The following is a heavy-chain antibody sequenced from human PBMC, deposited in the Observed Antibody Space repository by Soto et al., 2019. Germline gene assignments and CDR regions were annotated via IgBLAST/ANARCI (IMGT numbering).Heavy chain of an antibody. CDR3: ANLEAALSPYDSSGSVWYNWFDP. CDR1: GCSSISLS. V-gene: IGHV4-59*07. CDR2: FYYSVCT. D-gene: IGHD3-22*01. Sequence: SDTLSLTCSFPGCSSISLSLSWIRQPPGKGQEWPGYFYYSVCTPYNLSLQSRATISVDTSKNQFSLKLSSVTAADAAVYYCANLEAALSPYDSSGSVWYNWFDPWGQGTLVTV. J-gene: IGHJ5*02.